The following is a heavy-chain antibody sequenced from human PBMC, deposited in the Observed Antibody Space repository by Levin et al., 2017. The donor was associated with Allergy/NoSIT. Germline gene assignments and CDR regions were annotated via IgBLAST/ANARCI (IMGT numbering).Heavy chain of an antibody. CDR2: INTHTGDT. CDR1: GYPFTSYY. Sequence: ASVKVSCKASGYPFTSYYMHWVRQAPGQGLEWMGWINTHTGDTNYAQNFQGRVTMTRDTSITSAYMELSSLISDDTAVYYCARADGGNSLYSFAYWGQGTPVTVSS. V-gene: IGHV1-2*02. CDR3: ARADGGNSLYSFAY. J-gene: IGHJ4*02. D-gene: IGHD4-23*01.